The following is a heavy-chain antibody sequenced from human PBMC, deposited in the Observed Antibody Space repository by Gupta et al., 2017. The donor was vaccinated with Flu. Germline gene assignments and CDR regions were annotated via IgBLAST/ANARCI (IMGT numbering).Heavy chain of an antibody. J-gene: IGHJ6*02. D-gene: IGHD3-10*01. CDR3: ARDLEYYYGSGPTRPYGMDV. Sequence: QVQLVESGGGVVQPGRSLRLSCAASGFTFSSYGLHWVRQAPGKGLEWVAVIWYDGSNKYYADSVKGRFTISRDNSKNTLYLQMNSLRAEDTAVYYCARDLEYYYGSGPTRPYGMDVWGQGTTVTVSS. V-gene: IGHV3-33*01. CDR1: GFTFSSYG. CDR2: IWYDGSNK.